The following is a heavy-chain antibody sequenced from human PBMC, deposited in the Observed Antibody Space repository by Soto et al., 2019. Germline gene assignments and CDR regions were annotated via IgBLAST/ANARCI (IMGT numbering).Heavy chain of an antibody. Sequence: QVQLVQSGAEEKKPGASVKVSCKASGYTFTSYAMHWVRQAPGQRLEWMGWINAGNGNTKYSQKFRGRVTITREASARTAYRELSSLRSEDTAVYYCAGDRYYDFWRGLFDYWGKGTLVTVSS. CDR1: GYTFTSYA. CDR2: INAGNGNT. V-gene: IGHV1-3*05. J-gene: IGHJ4*02. D-gene: IGHD3-3*01. CDR3: AGDRYYDFWRGLFDY.